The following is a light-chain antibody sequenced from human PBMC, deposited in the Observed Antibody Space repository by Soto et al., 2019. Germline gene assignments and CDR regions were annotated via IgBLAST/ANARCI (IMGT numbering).Light chain of an antibody. J-gene: IGKJ1*01. CDR3: QQYGSSGT. CDR2: GAS. CDR1: QSVSSN. Sequence: TQSPGTLSLSPGARATLSCRASQSVSSNLAWYQQKPGQAPRLLIYGASNRATGIPDRFSGSGSGTDFTLTISRLEPEDFAVYYCQQYGSSGTFGQGTKVDIK. V-gene: IGKV3-20*01.